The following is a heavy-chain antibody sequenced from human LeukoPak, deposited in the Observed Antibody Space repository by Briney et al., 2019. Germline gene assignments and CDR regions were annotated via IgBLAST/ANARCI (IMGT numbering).Heavy chain of an antibody. CDR3: ARGRYSYGYRVPGYPAPYFDY. D-gene: IGHD5-18*01. CDR2: INHSGST. J-gene: IGHJ4*02. CDR1: GVSFSGYY. V-gene: IGHV4-34*01. Sequence: PSETLSLTCAVYGVSFSGYYWSWIRQPPGKGLEWIGEINHSGSTNYNPSLKSRVTISVDTSKNQFSLKVSSVTAADTAVYYWARGRYSYGYRVPGYPAPYFDYWGQGTLVTVSS.